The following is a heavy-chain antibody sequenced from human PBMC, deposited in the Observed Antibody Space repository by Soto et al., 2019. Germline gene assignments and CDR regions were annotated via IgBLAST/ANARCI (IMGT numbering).Heavy chain of an antibody. Sequence: PGGSLRLSCAASGLTFSSYWVHWVRQAPGKGLVWVSRINSDGSSTSYADSVKGRFTISRDNAKNTLYLQMNSLRAEDTAVYYCARARGGWLFDYWGQGTLVTVSS. CDR3: ARARGGWLFDY. CDR1: GLTFSSYW. CDR2: INSDGSST. J-gene: IGHJ4*02. V-gene: IGHV3-74*01. D-gene: IGHD6-19*01.